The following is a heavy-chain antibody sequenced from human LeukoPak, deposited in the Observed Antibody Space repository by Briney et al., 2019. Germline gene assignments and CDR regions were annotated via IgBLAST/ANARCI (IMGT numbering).Heavy chain of an antibody. CDR3: VRDRGRASTDY. CDR1: GFTFSAYS. D-gene: IGHD1-26*01. J-gene: IGHJ4*02. V-gene: IGHV3-7*01. CDR2: IKPDGSEE. Sequence: PGGSLRLSCAASGFTFSAYSMNWVRQAPGKGLEWVANIKPDGSEENYVDSVKGRFTISRDNAKNSLSLQMNSLRADDTAVYYCVRDRGRASTDYWGQGTLVTVSS.